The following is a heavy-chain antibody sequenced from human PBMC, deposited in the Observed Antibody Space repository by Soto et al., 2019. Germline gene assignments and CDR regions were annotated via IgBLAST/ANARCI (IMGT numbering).Heavy chain of an antibody. CDR2: INHSGST. D-gene: IGHD3-22*01. CDR3: ARLYYSDSSAYHGMDV. V-gene: IGHV4-34*01. J-gene: IGHJ6*02. CDR1: GGSFSGYY. Sequence: QVQLQQWGAGLLKPSETLSLTCAVYGGSFSGYYWSWIRQPPGKGLEWIGEINHSGSTNYNPSLMIRVSISVDTSKTQFSLELRSETAADTAVYYCARLYYSDSSAYHGMDVWGQGTTVTVSS.